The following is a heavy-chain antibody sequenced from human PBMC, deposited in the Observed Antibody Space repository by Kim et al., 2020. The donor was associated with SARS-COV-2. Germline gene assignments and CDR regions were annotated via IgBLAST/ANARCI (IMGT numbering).Heavy chain of an antibody. D-gene: IGHD4-17*01. J-gene: IGHJ3*02. Sequence: IYAKKFQGNVTMTEDTSTDTAYMELSSLRSEETAVYYCATEILTVGAFDIWGQGTMVTVSS. V-gene: IGHV1-24*01. CDR3: ATEILTVGAFDI.